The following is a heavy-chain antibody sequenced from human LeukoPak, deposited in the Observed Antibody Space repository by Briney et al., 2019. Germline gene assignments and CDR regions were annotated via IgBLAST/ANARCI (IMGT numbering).Heavy chain of an antibody. J-gene: IGHJ6*03. CDR3: ARGSHHSYYMDV. CDR2: IYSGGST. CDR1: GLTVGSTY. V-gene: IGHV3-53*01. Sequence: GGSWSSSVAPPGLTVGSTYITWFRQPQGKGLKWVSVIYSGGSTYYADSVKGRFTISRDNSKNTLYLQMNSLSAEDTAVYYCARGSHHSYYMDVWGKGTTVTVSS.